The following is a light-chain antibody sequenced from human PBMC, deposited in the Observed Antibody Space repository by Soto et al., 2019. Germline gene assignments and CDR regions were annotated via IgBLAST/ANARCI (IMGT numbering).Light chain of an antibody. V-gene: IGLV2-14*01. CDR2: DVS. Sequence: QSALTLPASVSGSPGQSITISCNETSSDVGGYNYVSWYQQHPGKAPKLMIYDVSNRPSGVSNRFSGSKSGNTASLTISGLQAEDEADYYCSSYSSSSTLVFGGGTKLTVL. J-gene: IGLJ2*01. CDR1: SSDVGGYNY. CDR3: SSYSSSSTLV.